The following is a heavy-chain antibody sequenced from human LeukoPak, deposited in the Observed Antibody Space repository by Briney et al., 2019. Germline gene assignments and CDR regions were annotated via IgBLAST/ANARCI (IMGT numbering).Heavy chain of an antibody. CDR3: ARSRGCSGGSCFYYFDY. CDR2: IKANSGGK. Sequence: GASAKDSSGASGDTFTDDYMRWGRPAPGQRRGWVGWIKANSGGKNYAQKFQGWVTMTRATSTSTAYMELSRLRSDDTAVYYCARSRGCSGGSCFYYFDYWGQGTLVTVSS. J-gene: IGHJ4*02. V-gene: IGHV1-2*04. CDR1: GDTFTDDY. D-gene: IGHD2-15*01.